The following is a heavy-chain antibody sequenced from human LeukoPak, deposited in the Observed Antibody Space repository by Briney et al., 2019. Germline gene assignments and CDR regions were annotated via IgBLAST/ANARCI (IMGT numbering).Heavy chain of an antibody. V-gene: IGHV4-61*01. CDR2: IYYSGST. CDR1: GGSVSSSSYY. D-gene: IGHD6-13*01. J-gene: IGHJ4*02. CDR3: ARGRAAAGTPVDY. Sequence: SETLSLTCTVSGGSVSSSSYYWSWIRQPPGKGLEWIGYIYYSGSTNYNPSPKSRVTISVDMSKNQFSLKLNSVTAADTAVYYCARGRAAAGTPVDYWGQGILVTVSS.